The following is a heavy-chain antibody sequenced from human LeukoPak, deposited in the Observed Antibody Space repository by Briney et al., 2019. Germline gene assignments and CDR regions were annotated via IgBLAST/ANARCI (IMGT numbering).Heavy chain of an antibody. V-gene: IGHV3-64*01. D-gene: IGHD2-15*01. Sequence: PGGSLRLSCAASGFTFSTYAMHWVRQTPGKGLEYVSAIRTNGGGTYYANSVKGRFTISRDNSKNTLYLQMGSLRAEDMAVYYCARYCSGVSCYSGYDYGGQGTLVTVSS. J-gene: IGHJ4*02. CDR2: IRTNGGGT. CDR3: ARYCSGVSCYSGYDY. CDR1: GFTFSTYA.